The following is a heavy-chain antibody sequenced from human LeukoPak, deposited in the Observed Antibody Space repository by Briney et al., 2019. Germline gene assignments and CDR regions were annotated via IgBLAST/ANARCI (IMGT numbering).Heavy chain of an antibody. CDR1: GFTFSSYS. V-gene: IGHV3-48*04. CDR2: ISSSSSTI. Sequence: PGGSLRLSCAASGFTFSSYSMNWVRQAPGKGLEWVSYISSSSSTIYYADSVEGRFTISRDNAKNSLYLQMNSLRAEDTAVYYCARADYSNLFDYWGQGTLVTVSS. J-gene: IGHJ4*02. D-gene: IGHD4-11*01. CDR3: ARADYSNLFDY.